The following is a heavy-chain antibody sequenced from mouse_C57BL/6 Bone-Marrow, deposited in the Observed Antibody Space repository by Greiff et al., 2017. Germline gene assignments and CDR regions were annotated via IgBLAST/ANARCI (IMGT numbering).Heavy chain of an antibody. CDR3: ERGGVRGGYYSAMGY. CDR1: GYTFTSYW. D-gene: IGHD2-14*01. CDR2: IDPSDSET. V-gene: IGHV1-52*01. Sequence: QVQLQQPGAELVRPGSSVKLSCKASGYTFTSYWMHWVKQRPIQGLEWIGNIDPSDSETHYNQKFKDKATLAVDKSSSTAYMQLSSLTSADSAVSYGERGGVRGGYYSAMGYWGQGTSVTVSS. J-gene: IGHJ4*01.